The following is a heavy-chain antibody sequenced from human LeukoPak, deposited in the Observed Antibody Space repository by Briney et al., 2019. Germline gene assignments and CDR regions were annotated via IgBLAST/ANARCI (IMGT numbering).Heavy chain of an antibody. J-gene: IGHJ4*02. V-gene: IGHV1-3*01. Sequence: ASVTVSCKASGYTFTSYAMHWVRQAPGQRLEWMGWINAGNGNTKYSQKFQGRVTITRDTSASTAYMELSSLRSEDTAVYSCARGVATNRYYFDYWGQGTLVTVSS. D-gene: IGHD5-12*01. CDR1: GYTFTSYA. CDR2: INAGNGNT. CDR3: ARGVATNRYYFDY.